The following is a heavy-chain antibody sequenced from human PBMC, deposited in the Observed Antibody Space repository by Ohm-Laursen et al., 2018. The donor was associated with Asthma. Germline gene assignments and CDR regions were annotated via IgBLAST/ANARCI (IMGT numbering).Heavy chain of an antibody. D-gene: IGHD1-26*01. Sequence: SLGLSCAASGYTFSRYSIHWVRQAPGKGLEWLSYISSDITTIYYADSVKGRFTISRDNAKNSLYLQMSNLRAEDTALYYCARIGPEWELPGREYSLHHWGEGTLVTVSS. V-gene: IGHV3-48*01. CDR2: ISSDITTI. CDR1: GYTFSRYS. J-gene: IGHJ1*01. CDR3: ARIGPEWELPGREYSLHH.